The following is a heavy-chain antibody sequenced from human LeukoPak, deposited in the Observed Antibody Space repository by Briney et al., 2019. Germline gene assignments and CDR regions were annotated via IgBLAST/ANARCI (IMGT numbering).Heavy chain of an antibody. V-gene: IGHV3-7*01. CDR3: ASLSSSWPSYYYYYYMGV. Sequence: SGGSLRLSCAASGFTFSSYWMSWVRQAPGKGLEWVANIKQDGSGKYYVDSVKGRFTVSRDNAKNSLYLQMNSLRAEDTAVYYCASLSSSWPSYYYYYYMGVWGKGTTVTVSS. CDR2: IKQDGSGK. D-gene: IGHD6-13*01. CDR1: GFTFSSYW. J-gene: IGHJ6*03.